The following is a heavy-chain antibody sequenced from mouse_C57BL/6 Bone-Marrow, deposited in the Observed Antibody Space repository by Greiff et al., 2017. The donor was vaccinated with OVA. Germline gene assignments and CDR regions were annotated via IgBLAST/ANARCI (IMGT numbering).Heavy chain of an antibody. CDR2: ILPGSGST. J-gene: IGHJ4*01. CDR3: ARSSPDSSGPTPCYYYAMDY. V-gene: IGHV1-9*01. D-gene: IGHD3-2*02. Sequence: QVQLKESGAELMKPGASVKLSCKATGYTFPGYWIEWVKHRPGHGLEWIGEILPGSGSTNSNEKFTCKATFTADTSSNTAYMQLSSLTTEDSAIYYCARSSPDSSGPTPCYYYAMDYWGQGTSVTVSP. CDR1: GYTFPGYW.